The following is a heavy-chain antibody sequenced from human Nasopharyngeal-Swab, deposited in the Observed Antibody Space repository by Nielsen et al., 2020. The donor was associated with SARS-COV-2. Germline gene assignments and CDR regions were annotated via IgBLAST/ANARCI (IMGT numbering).Heavy chain of an antibody. Sequence: AAHMSLAGNGGGWSIRSYCWSWLRQLPGKGLEWIGYIYYSGSTNYNPSLKSRVTISVDTSKNQFSLKLSSVTAADTAVYYCARDRPAAADSNYYYGMDVWGQGTTVTVSS. CDR2: IYYSGST. CDR3: ARDRPAAADSNYYYGMDV. J-gene: IGHJ6*02. CDR1: GWSIRSYC. D-gene: IGHD6-13*01. V-gene: IGHV4-59*01.